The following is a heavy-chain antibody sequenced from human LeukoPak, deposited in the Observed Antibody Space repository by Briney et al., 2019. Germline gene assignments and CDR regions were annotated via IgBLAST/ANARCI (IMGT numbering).Heavy chain of an antibody. D-gene: IGHD3-10*01. V-gene: IGHV3-7*01. CDR2: INEDGSEK. Sequence: GGSLRLSCAAAGFIFRNYWMGWVRQAPGKGLEWVANINEDGSEKNYVDSVKGRFIISGDNAKNSLYLQMNILRAEDTAVFYCLSGSGHCGQGSLVTVSS. CDR1: GFIFRNYW. CDR3: LSGSGH. J-gene: IGHJ4*02.